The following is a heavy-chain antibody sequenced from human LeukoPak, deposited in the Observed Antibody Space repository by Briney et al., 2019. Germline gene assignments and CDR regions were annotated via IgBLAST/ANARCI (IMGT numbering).Heavy chain of an antibody. CDR1: GFSFSNFA. Sequence: GGSLRLSCAASGFSFSNFAMNWVRLAPGKGLEWLSSISGSGGNTYYADSVNGRVTISRDNSMDTLYLHINGLRVEDTATYFCAKSGGGGYHYYYYHMDAWGKGTTVTVSS. CDR3: AKSGGGGYHYYYYHMDA. V-gene: IGHV3-23*01. D-gene: IGHD1-26*01. J-gene: IGHJ6*03. CDR2: ISGSGGNT.